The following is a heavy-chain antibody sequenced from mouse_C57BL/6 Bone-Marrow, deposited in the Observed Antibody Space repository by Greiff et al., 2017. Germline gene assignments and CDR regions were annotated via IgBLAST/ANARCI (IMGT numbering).Heavy chain of an antibody. D-gene: IGHD2-3*01. CDR2: IDPETGGT. J-gene: IGHJ4*01. Sequence: SGAELVRPGASVTLSCKASGYTFTAYEMHWVKHTPVHGLEWIGAIDPETGGTAYNQKFKGKAILTADKSSSTTYMELRSLTSEDSAIYYCTREGYDIYAMDYWGQGTSVTVSS. CDR3: TREGYDIYAMDY. CDR1: GYTFTAYE. V-gene: IGHV1-15*01.